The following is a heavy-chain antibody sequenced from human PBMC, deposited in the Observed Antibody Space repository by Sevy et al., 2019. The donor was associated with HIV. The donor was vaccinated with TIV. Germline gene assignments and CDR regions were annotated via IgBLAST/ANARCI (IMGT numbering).Heavy chain of an antibody. J-gene: IGHJ5*02. CDR2: IIPIFGTA. V-gene: IGHV1-69*13. CDR3: ARPRIAAVFENWFDP. Sequence: ASVKVSCKASGGTFSSYAISWVRQAPGQGLEWMGGIIPIFGTANYAQKFQGRVTITADESTITAYMELSSLRSEDTAVYYCARPRIAAVFENWFDPWGQGTLVTVSS. CDR1: GGTFSSYA. D-gene: IGHD6-13*01.